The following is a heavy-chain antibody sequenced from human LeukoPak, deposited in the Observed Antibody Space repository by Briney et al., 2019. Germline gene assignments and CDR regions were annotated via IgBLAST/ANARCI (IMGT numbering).Heavy chain of an antibody. J-gene: IGHJ4*02. D-gene: IGHD4-17*01. CDR3: ARGDHDYGDYSFVTYYFDY. CDR2: ISAYNGNT. V-gene: IGHV1-18*01. Sequence: ASVKVSCKASGYTFTSYGISWVRQAPGQGLEWMGWISAYNGNTNYAQKLQGRVTMTTDTSTSTAYMELRSLRSDDTAVYYCARGDHDYGDYSFVTYYFDYWGQGTLVTVSS. CDR1: GYTFTSYG.